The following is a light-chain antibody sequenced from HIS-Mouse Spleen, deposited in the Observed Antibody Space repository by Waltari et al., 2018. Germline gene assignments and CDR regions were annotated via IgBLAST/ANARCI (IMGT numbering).Light chain of an antibody. CDR3: CSYAGSSTLV. CDR1: SSDVGGYNL. J-gene: IGLJ2*01. V-gene: IGLV2-23*01. Sequence: QSALTQPASGSGSPGQSIPISCTGTSSDVGGYNLFSWYQQHPGKAPKLMIYEGSKRPSGVSNRFSGSKSGNTASLTISGLQAEDEADYYCCSYAGSSTLVFGGGTKLTVL. CDR2: EGS.